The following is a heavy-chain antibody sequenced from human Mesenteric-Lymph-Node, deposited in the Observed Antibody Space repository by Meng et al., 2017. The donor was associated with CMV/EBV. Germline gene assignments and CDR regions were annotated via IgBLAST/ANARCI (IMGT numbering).Heavy chain of an antibody. CDR2: MRYDGSDE. J-gene: IGHJ3*02. CDR3: AKDSVGDYDPKFAFDI. V-gene: IGHV3-30*02. Sequence: GESLKISRVASGFTFTCYGIHWVRQAPGKGLEWLASMRYDGSDEYYLDAVRGRFTLSRDNSKKTLYLQMNSLRAEDTAVFYCAKDSVGDYDPKFAFDIWGQGTMVTVSS. CDR1: GFTFTCYG. D-gene: IGHD4-17*01.